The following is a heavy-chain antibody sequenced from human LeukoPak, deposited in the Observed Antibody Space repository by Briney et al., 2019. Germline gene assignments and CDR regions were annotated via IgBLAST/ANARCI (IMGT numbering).Heavy chain of an antibody. V-gene: IGHV3-30-3*01. CDR1: GFTFSSYA. CDR3: ARDHRYEPPTFHIVVVTAISSGFDY. D-gene: IGHD2-21*02. CDR2: ISYDGSNK. J-gene: IGHJ4*02. Sequence: GGSLRLSCAASGFTFSSYAMHWVRQAPGKGLEWVAVISYDGSNKYYADSVKGRFTISRDNSKNTLYLQMNSLRAEDTAVYYCARDHRYEPPTFHIVVVTAISSGFDYWGQGTLVTVSS.